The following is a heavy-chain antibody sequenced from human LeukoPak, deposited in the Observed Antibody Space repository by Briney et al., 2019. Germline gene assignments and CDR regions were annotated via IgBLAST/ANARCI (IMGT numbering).Heavy chain of an antibody. CDR2: IRYDGSNK. D-gene: IGHD2-2*01. CDR1: GFTFSSYG. J-gene: IGHJ5*02. Sequence: PGGSLRLSCAASGFTFSSYGKHWVRQAPGKGLEWVAFIRYDGSNKYYADSVKGRFTISRDNAKNSLFLQMNSLRAEDTAVYYCARDWGDCSSSSCFPWGQGTLVTVSS. V-gene: IGHV3-30*02. CDR3: ARDWGDCSSSSCFP.